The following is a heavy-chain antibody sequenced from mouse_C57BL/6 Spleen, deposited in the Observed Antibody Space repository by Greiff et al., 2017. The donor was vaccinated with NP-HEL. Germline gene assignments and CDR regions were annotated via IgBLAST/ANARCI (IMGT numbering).Heavy chain of an antibody. V-gene: IGHV1-72*01. Sequence: VQLQQPGAELVKPGASVKLSCKASGYTFTSYWMHWVKQRPGRGLEWIGRIDPNSGGTKYNEKFKSKATLTVDKPSSTAYMQLSSLTSEDSAVYYCARSRTYYSNYGFDYYAMDYWGQGTSVTVSS. CDR1: GYTFTSYW. D-gene: IGHD2-5*01. CDR3: ARSRTYYSNYGFDYYAMDY. CDR2: IDPNSGGT. J-gene: IGHJ4*01.